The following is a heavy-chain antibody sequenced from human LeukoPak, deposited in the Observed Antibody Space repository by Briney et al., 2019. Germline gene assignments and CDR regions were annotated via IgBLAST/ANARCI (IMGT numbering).Heavy chain of an antibody. D-gene: IGHD1-26*01. J-gene: IGHJ4*02. Sequence: ASVKVSCKVSGYTSTDYDMHWVQQAPGKGLEWMGLVDPEDGETIYAEKFQGRVTITADTSTDTAYMELSSLRSEDTAVYYCATRQRVGAIDYWGQGTLVTVSS. CDR1: GYTSTDYD. V-gene: IGHV1-69-2*01. CDR2: VDPEDGET. CDR3: ATRQRVGAIDY.